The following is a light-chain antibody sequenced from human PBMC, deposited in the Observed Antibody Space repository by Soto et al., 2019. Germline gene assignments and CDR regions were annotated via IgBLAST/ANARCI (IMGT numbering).Light chain of an antibody. J-gene: IGLJ1*01. CDR3: SSYTSSSTLV. CDR1: SSDVGGYNY. Sequence: QSLLTQPASVSGSPGQSITISCTGTSSDVGGYNYVSWYQQHPGKAPKLMIYEVSNRPSGVSNRFSGSKSGNTASLTISGLQAEDDADYYCSSYTSSSTLVFGTGTKLTVL. V-gene: IGLV2-14*01. CDR2: EVS.